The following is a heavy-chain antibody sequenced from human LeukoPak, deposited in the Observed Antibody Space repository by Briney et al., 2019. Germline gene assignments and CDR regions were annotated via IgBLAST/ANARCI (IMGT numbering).Heavy chain of an antibody. Sequence: SQTLSLTCTVSGGSISSGSYYWSWIRQPAGKGLEWIGRIYTSGSTNYNPSLKSRVTISVDTSKNQFSLKLSSVTAADTAVYYYARGRGYCSSTSCYSFSWFDPWGQGTLVTVSS. CDR2: IYTSGST. D-gene: IGHD2-2*01. CDR1: GGSISSGSYY. V-gene: IGHV4-61*02. CDR3: ARGRGYCSSTSCYSFSWFDP. J-gene: IGHJ5*02.